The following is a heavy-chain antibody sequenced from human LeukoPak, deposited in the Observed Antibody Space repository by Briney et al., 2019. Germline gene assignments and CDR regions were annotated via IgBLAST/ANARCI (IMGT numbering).Heavy chain of an antibody. Sequence: SETLSLTCAVSGYSISSGYYWGWIRQPPGKGLEWIGSIYHSGSTYYNPSLKSRVTISVDTSKNRFSLKLSSVTAADTAVYYCARRYGSGWPTFDYWGQGTPVTVSS. J-gene: IGHJ4*02. CDR3: ARRYGSGWPTFDY. CDR2: IYHSGST. D-gene: IGHD6-19*01. V-gene: IGHV4-38-2*01. CDR1: GYSISSGYY.